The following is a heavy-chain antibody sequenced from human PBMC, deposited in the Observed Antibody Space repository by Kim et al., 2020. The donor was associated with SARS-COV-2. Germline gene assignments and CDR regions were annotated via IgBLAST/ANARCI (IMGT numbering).Heavy chain of an antibody. D-gene: IGHD6-6*01. J-gene: IGHJ4*02. CDR3: TTDRGITARPIFDY. Sequence: AASVKGRFTISRDDSKNTLYLQMNSLIPEDTAVYYCTTDRGITARPIFDYWGQGTLVTVSS. V-gene: IGHV3-15*01.